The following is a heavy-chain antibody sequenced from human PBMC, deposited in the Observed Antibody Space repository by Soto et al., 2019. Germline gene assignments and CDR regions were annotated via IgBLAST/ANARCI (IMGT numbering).Heavy chain of an antibody. CDR2: ISSSSSYI. J-gene: IGHJ6*02. D-gene: IGHD3-22*01. CDR3: ARDLISGYHRYYYYYGMDV. V-gene: IGHV3-21*01. Sequence: GGSLRLSCAASGFTFSSYSMNWVRQAPGKGLEWVSSISSSSSYIYYADSVKGRFTISRDNAKNSLYLQMKSLRAEDTAVYYCARDLISGYHRYYYYYGMDVWGQGTTVTVSS. CDR1: GFTFSSYS.